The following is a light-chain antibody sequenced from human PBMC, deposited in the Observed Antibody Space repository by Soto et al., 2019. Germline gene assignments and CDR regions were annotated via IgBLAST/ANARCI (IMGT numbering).Light chain of an antibody. CDR1: QGISSY. J-gene: IGKJ1*01. CDR2: ASS. Sequence: VIWMPQCPSLLSAPTGDRGTIICRMSQGISSYLAWYQQKPGKAPELLIYASSTVQSGVPSRFSDSGSGTDFTLTISCPESEDFATYYCQQYYSFPVTFSQGTKVYIK. V-gene: IGKV1D-8*01. CDR3: QQYYSFPVT.